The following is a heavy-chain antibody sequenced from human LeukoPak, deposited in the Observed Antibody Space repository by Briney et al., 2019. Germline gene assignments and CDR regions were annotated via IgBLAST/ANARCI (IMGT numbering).Heavy chain of an antibody. Sequence: SQTLSLTCTVSGGSISSGSYYWGWIRQPAGKGLEWVGRIYTSGSTNYNPSLKSRVTISVIMSKNQSSLELSSVTAGDTAVYYCARGYSGSYSFDYWGQGTLVTVSS. J-gene: IGHJ4*02. CDR2: IYTSGST. V-gene: IGHV4-61*02. D-gene: IGHD1-26*01. CDR1: GGSISSGSYY. CDR3: ARGYSGSYSFDY.